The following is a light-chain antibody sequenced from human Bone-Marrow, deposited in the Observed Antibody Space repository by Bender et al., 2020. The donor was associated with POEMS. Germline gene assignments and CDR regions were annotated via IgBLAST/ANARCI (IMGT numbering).Light chain of an antibody. CDR1: SGHTTYS. V-gene: IGLV4-69*01. CDR3: QTWNTDIRL. CDR2: VSSDGNH. Sequence: QLVVTQSPSASASLGASANLTCTLSSGHTTYSVAWHQHQPEKGPRFLMMVSSDGNHIKGDGIPDRFSGSYSGAVRYLIISSHQSEDEADYYGQTWNTDIRLFGGRTKLT. J-gene: IGLJ3*02.